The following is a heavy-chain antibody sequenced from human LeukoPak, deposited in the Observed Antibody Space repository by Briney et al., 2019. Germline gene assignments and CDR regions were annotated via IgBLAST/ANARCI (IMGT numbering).Heavy chain of an antibody. V-gene: IGHV3-48*03. CDR3: AILGHIVVVPSPRNWIDP. CDR2: ISSSGETI. J-gene: IGHJ5*02. D-gene: IGHD2-2*01. CDR1: GFTFTAYE. Sequence: PGGSLRLSCAASGFTFTAYEMNWVRQAPGKGLEWVSYISSSGETIYYADSVKGRFTISRDNAKKAAYLQMNGLRVEDTAVYHCAILGHIVVVPSPRNWIDPWGQGTLVTVSS.